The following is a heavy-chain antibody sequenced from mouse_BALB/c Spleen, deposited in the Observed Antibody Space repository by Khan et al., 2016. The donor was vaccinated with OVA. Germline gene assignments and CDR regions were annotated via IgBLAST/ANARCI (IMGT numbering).Heavy chain of an antibody. V-gene: IGHV1-7*01. Sequence: VQLQQSGAELAKPGASVKMSCKASGYTFINYWILWVKQRPGQGLEWIGYINPSTGYTEYNQNFKDKATLTADKSSSTAYMQLSSLTSEDSAVYYWARTGLRWDFYYWGQGTTLTVSS. CDR3: ARTGLRWDFYY. CDR2: INPSTGYT. J-gene: IGHJ2*01. D-gene: IGHD1-1*01. CDR1: GYTFINYW.